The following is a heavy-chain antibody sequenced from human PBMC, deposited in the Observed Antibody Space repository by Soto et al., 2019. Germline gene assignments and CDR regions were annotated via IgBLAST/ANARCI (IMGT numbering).Heavy chain of an antibody. J-gene: IGHJ6*02. Sequence: SETLSLTCTVSGGSISSGDYYWSWIRQPPGKGLEWIGYIYYSGSTYYNPSLKSRVTISVDTSKNQFSLKLSSVTAADTAVYYCAREPYGDRNRYYYYYGMDVWGQGTTVTVSS. CDR1: GGSISSGDYY. D-gene: IGHD4-17*01. CDR2: IYYSGST. CDR3: AREPYGDRNRYYYYYGMDV. V-gene: IGHV4-30-4*01.